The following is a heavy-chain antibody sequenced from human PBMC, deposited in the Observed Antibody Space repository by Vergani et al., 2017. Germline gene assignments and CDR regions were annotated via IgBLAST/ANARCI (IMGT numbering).Heavy chain of an antibody. D-gene: IGHD5-18*01. V-gene: IGHV4-38-2*01. CDR2: IYYSGST. Sequence: QVQLQESGPGLVKPSETLSLTCAVSGYSISSGYYWGWIRQPPGKGLEWIGSIYYSGSTNYNPSLKSRVTISVDTSKNQFSLKLSSVTAADTAVYYCARKMRSYGHFDYWGQGTLVTVSS. CDR3: ARKMRSYGHFDY. J-gene: IGHJ4*02. CDR1: GYSISSGYY.